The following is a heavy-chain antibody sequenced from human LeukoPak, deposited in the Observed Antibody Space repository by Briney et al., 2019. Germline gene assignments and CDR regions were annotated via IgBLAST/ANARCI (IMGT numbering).Heavy chain of an antibody. CDR1: GGSITSTNY. CDR2: VNLQGST. Sequence: SGTLSLTCGVSGGSITSTNYWTWVRQPPGRGLEWIGEVNLQGSTNYNPSLMGRVYISVDTSKSQFSLKLSPVTAADTAVYYCARQIGRGLWAFDYWGQGTPVTVSS. V-gene: IGHV4-4*02. D-gene: IGHD2-21*01. CDR3: ARQIGRGLWAFDY. J-gene: IGHJ4*02.